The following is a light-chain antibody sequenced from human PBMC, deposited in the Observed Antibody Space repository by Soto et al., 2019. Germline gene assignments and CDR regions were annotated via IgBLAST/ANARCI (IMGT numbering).Light chain of an antibody. Sequence: DIQMTQSPSTLSASVGGRVTVTCRASQSLSSWLAWYQRKPGKAPKLLICKASTLESGVPSRFSGSESGTEFTLTITSLQPDDFAIYYCQQYNSYSPLTFGGGTKVDIK. CDR1: QSLSSW. J-gene: IGKJ4*01. V-gene: IGKV1-5*03. CDR3: QQYNSYSPLT. CDR2: KAS.